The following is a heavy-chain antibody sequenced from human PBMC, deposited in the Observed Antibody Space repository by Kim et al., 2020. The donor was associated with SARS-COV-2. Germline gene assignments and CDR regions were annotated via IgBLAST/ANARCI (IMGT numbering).Heavy chain of an antibody. Sequence: GESLKISCKGSGYSFTSYWIGWVRQMPGKGLEWMGIIYPGDSDTRYSPSFQGQVTISADKSISTAYLQWSSLKASDTAMYYCARHVGRSAYGDYVGYRGQGTLVTVSS. CDR2: IYPGDSDT. CDR1: GYSFTSYW. D-gene: IGHD4-17*01. V-gene: IGHV5-51*01. J-gene: IGHJ4*02. CDR3: ARHVGRSAYGDYVGY.